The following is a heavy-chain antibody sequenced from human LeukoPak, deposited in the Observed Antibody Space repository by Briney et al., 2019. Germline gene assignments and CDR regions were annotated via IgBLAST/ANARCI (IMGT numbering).Heavy chain of an antibody. V-gene: IGHV3-11*01. CDR3: ARDGAPGSPQPFDY. J-gene: IGHJ4*02. D-gene: IGHD1-14*01. Sequence: PGGSLRLSCAASGFTFSDYYMSWIRQAPGKGLEWVSYISSSGTTIYYTDSVKGRFTISRDNAKNSLYLQMNSLRAEDTAVYYCARDGAPGSPQPFDYWGQGTLVTASS. CDR2: ISSSGTTI. CDR1: GFTFSDYY.